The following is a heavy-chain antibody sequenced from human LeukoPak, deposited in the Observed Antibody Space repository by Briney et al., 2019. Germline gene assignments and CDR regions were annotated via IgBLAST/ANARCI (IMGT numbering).Heavy chain of an antibody. CDR3: ARKENVYYYFDY. V-gene: IGHV4-30-2*01. CDR2: IYHSGTT. J-gene: IGHJ4*02. Sequence: SETLSLTCAVSGGSISSGDYSWSWIRQPPGKGLEWIGYIYHSGTTYYNPSLQSRVTMSVDTSKNQFSLKLSSVTAVDTAVYYCARKENVYYYFDYWGQGTLVTVSS. CDR1: GGSISSGDYS. D-gene: IGHD3-10*01.